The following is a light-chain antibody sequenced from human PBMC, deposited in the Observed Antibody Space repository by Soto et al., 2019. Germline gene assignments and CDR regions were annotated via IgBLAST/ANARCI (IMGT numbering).Light chain of an antibody. CDR2: QVY. Sequence: DVVMTQSPLSLPVTLGHPASIYCRSSPSLAYSDGITCLNWFQQRPGQSPRRLTYQVYHRDSEVPDSFSGSGAGTEFTLKISRVEVVDVGVYYGLQGTHWPAYTLGQGTSLEIK. CDR1: PSLAYSDGITC. V-gene: IGKV2-30*01. J-gene: IGKJ2*01. CDR3: LQGTHWPAYT.